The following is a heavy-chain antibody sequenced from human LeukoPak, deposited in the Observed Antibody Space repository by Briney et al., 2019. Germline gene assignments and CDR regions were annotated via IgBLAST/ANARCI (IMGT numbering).Heavy chain of an antibody. J-gene: IGHJ4*02. D-gene: IGHD6-13*01. CDR3: ARPYSSSWYGGAY. Sequence: GGSLRLSCAASGFTFSSYSMNWVGQAPGKGLEWVSSISSSSSYIYYADSVKGRFTISRDNAKNSLYLQMNSLRAEDTAVYYCARPYSSSWYGGAYWGQGTLVTVSS. CDR2: ISSSSSYI. CDR1: GFTFSSYS. V-gene: IGHV3-21*01.